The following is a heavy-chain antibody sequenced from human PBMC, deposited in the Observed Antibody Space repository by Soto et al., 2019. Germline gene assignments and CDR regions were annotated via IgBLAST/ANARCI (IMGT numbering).Heavy chain of an antibody. CDR2: IKTKTEGGTI. D-gene: IGHD3-10*01. V-gene: IGHV3-15*07. CDR3: VHYGAGSYSTDQ. CDR1: GFTFSNAW. Sequence: VQVVESGGGLVKPGGSLRLSCAASGFTFSNAWMNWVRQAPGKGLEWVGRIKTKTEGGTIDYAAPVKGRFTISRDDSENTLYLQMNSLKVEDTAVYYCVHYGAGSYSTDQWGQGTLVTVSS. J-gene: IGHJ4*02.